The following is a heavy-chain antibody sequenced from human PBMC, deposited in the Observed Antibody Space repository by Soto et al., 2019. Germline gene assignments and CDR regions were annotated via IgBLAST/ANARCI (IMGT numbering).Heavy chain of an antibody. CDR2: IRSKVNTYAT. Sequence: EVQLVESGGGLVQPGGSLKLSCVASGFTFSDSAMHWVRQASGKGLEWVGRIRSKVNTYATAYAASVKGRFTISRDDSMNTAYLQMNSLKTEDTAVYYCTRRRDWTAMDPLDYRGQGTLVTVSS. CDR1: GFTFSDSA. V-gene: IGHV3-73*02. J-gene: IGHJ4*02. D-gene: IGHD5-18*01. CDR3: TRRRDWTAMDPLDY.